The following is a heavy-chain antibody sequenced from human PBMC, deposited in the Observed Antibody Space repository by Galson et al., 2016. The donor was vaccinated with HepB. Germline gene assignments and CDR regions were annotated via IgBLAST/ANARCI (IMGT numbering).Heavy chain of an antibody. V-gene: IGHV1-18*04. CDR2: ISTYHGDT. Sequence: SVKVSCKASGYRFTMYTISWVRQAPGEGLEWMGKISTYHGDTDYAPKFQGRVTMTTDTSTSTAYMELRSLRSDDTAVYYCARVPPGVGPTIDFWGQGTLVIVSS. D-gene: IGHD1-26*01. J-gene: IGHJ4*02. CDR3: ARVPPGVGPTIDF. CDR1: GYRFTMYT.